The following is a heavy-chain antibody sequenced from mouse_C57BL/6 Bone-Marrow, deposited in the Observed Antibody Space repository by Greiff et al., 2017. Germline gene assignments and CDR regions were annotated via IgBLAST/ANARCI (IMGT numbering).Heavy chain of an antibody. J-gene: IGHJ2*01. CDR2: IDPETGGT. CDR3: TPCLLQSHS. D-gene: IGHD1-1*01. V-gene: IGHV1-15*01. Sequence: QVQLQQSGAELVRPGASVTLSCKASGYTFTDYEMHWVKQTPVHGLEWIGAIDPETGGTAYNQKFKGKAILTADKSSSTAYIELPSLTSEDSSVYYCTPCLLQSHSWGQGTTLTVSS. CDR1: GYTFTDYE.